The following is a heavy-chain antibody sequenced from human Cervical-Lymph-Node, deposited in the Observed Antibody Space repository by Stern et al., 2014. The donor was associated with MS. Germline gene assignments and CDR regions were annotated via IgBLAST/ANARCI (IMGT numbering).Heavy chain of an antibody. D-gene: IGHD6-13*01. CDR3: ARMAAAGPFDF. J-gene: IGHJ4*02. Sequence: VQLVESGPGLVKPSETLSLSCTVSRGSFSSSFWSWLRQAPGKGLEWIGYIYNAGNTNYNPSLKSRVTISVDTSKNQFSLKLSSVTAADTAVYYCARMAAAGPFDFWGQGTLVTVSS. CDR1: RGSFSSSF. CDR2: IYNAGNT. V-gene: IGHV4-59*01.